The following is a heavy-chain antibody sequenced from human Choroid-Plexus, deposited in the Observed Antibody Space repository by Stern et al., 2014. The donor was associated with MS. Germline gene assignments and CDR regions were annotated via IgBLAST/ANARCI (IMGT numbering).Heavy chain of an antibody. CDR1: GFTFGSCA. D-gene: IGHD2/OR15-2a*01. CDR3: AKDRQYFTYFFDH. CDR2: VSYDGSNK. J-gene: IGHJ5*02. V-gene: IGHV3-30*18. Sequence: VQLVESGGGVVQPGRPLRLSCVASGFTFGSCAMHWVRQAQGKGLGWVAGVSYDGSNKYYADSVKGRFTISRDNSQNTLYMQMSSLSPEDTAVYYCAKDRQYFTYFFDHCGQGSLFTVSS.